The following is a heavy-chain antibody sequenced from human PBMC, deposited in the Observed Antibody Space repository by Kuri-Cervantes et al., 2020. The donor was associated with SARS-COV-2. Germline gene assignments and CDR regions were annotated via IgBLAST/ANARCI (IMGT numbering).Heavy chain of an antibody. CDR1: GGSISSYY. CDR2: IYYSGST. V-gene: IGHV4-59*01. CDR3: ARGGGYSNLGYYFDY. D-gene: IGHD4-11*01. J-gene: IGHJ4*02. Sequence: SETLSLTCTVSGGSISSYYWSWIRQPPGKGLEWIGYIYYSGSTNYNPSLKSRVTISVDTSKNQFSLKLSSVTAADTAVYYCARGGGYSNLGYYFDYWGQGTLVTGSS.